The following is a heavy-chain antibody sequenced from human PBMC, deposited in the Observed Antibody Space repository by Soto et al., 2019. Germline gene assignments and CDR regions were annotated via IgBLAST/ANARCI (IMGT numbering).Heavy chain of an antibody. V-gene: IGHV1-18*01. J-gene: IGHJ1*01. Sequence: QVQVVQSGPELKKPGASVKVSCKAQGYIFSTSGISWVRQAPGQGLEWVGWIRPDNGNRKSAQRLQGRVTLTTDTSASTAYMELRSLTSDDTAMYYCARDTESNRYNDWGQGTLVTVSS. CDR3: ARDTESNRYND. CDR2: IRPDNGNR. D-gene: IGHD1-20*01. CDR1: GYIFSTSG.